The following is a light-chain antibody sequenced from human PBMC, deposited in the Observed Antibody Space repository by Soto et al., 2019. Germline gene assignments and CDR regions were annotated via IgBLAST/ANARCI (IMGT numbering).Light chain of an antibody. Sequence: DIQMTQSPSSLYASVRDRVTITCRASQSIGTYLTWYQQKPGKAPELLIYDSSTLRSGVPSRFSGSGSETDFTLTISSLQPEDFASYYCQQSYNAPRTFGQGTKLEIK. J-gene: IGKJ2*01. CDR1: QSIGTY. CDR3: QQSYNAPRT. CDR2: DSS. V-gene: IGKV1-39*01.